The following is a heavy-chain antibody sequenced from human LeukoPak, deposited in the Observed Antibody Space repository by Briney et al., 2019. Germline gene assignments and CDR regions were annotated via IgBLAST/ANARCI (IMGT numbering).Heavy chain of an antibody. V-gene: IGHV1-2*06. CDR1: GYTFTGYY. D-gene: IGHD3-22*01. Sequence: GASVKVSCXASGYTFTGYYMHWVRQAPGQGLEWMGRINPNSGGTNYAQKFQGRVTMTRDTSISTAYMELSRLRSDDTAVYYCARVLRYYYDSSGSPDFDYWGQGTLVTVSS. CDR2: INPNSGGT. CDR3: ARVLRYYYDSSGSPDFDY. J-gene: IGHJ4*02.